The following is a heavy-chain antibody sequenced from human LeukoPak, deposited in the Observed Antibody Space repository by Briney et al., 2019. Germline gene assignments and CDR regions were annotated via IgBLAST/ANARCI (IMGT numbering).Heavy chain of an antibody. V-gene: IGHV3-21*01. Sequence: GGSLRLSCVASGFSFSRYNMNWVRQAPGKGLEWVSNIRSSSTYIFYADSVKGRFTISRDNAKNSLYLQMNSLRAEDTAVYYCARDRTYCSGGRCYDLFDIWGQGTMVTVSS. CDR3: ARDRTYCSGGRCYDLFDI. CDR1: GFSFSRYN. CDR2: IRSSSTYI. D-gene: IGHD2-15*01. J-gene: IGHJ3*02.